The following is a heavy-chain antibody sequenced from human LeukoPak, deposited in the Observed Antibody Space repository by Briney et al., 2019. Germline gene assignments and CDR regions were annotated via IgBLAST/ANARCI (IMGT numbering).Heavy chain of an antibody. CDR2: IKEDGSEK. CDR3: ARRALRYCSSTSCPAQYYGVDV. V-gene: IGHV3-7*03. CDR1: GFIFSSYW. D-gene: IGHD2-2*01. Sequence: GGSLRLSCAASGFIFSSYWMSWVRQAPGKGREWVANIKEDGSEKYNVDSVKGRFTISRDNAKNSLYLHTNSLRAEDTAVYYCARRALRYCSSTSCPAQYYGVDVWGKGTTVTVSS. J-gene: IGHJ6*04.